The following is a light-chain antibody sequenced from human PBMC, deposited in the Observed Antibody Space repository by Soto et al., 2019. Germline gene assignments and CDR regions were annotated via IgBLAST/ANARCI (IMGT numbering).Light chain of an antibody. J-gene: IGLJ1*01. CDR2: EGS. CDR3: CSYAGSSTSV. V-gene: IGLV2-23*01. Sequence: QSVLAQPASVSGSPGQSITISCTGTSSDVGSYNLVSWYQQHPGKAPKLMIYEGSKRPSGVSNRFSGSKSGNTASLTISGLQAEDEGDYYCCSYAGSSTSVFGTGTKVTVL. CDR1: SSDVGSYNL.